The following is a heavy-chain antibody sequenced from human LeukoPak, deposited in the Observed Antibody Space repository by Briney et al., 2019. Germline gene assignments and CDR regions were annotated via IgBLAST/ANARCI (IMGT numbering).Heavy chain of an antibody. D-gene: IGHD3-10*01. CDR3: ARDSGTTGEVKFDP. J-gene: IGHJ5*02. V-gene: IGHV4-4*07. CDR2: IYNGGII. Sequence: ETLSLTCSVSGGSISRYYWSWIRQPAGKGLEWIGRIYNGGIITYNPSLKSRVTMSIDTSNNQFSLRLRFVTAADTAVYYCARDSGTTGEVKFDPWGQGTLVTVSS. CDR1: GGSISRYY.